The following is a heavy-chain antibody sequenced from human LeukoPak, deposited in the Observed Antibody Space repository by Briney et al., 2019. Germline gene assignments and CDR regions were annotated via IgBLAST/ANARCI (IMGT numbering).Heavy chain of an antibody. CDR1: GGTFSSYA. D-gene: IGHD3-22*01. V-gene: IGHV1-69*13. CDR2: IIPIFGTA. J-gene: IGHJ6*02. Sequence: ASVKVSCKASGGTFSSYAISWVRQAPGQGLEWMGGIIPIFGTANYAQKFQGRVTITADESTSTAYMELSSLRSEDTAVYYCARDRGYYYDSSGYYYPANYYYGMDVWGQGTTVTVSS. CDR3: ARDRGYYYDSSGYYYPANYYYGMDV.